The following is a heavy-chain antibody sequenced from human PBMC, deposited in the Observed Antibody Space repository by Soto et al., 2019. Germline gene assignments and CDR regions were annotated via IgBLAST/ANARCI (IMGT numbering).Heavy chain of an antibody. CDR2: LFYSGST. CDR3: ARGLAAAGLFGFGH. Sequence: SETLSLTCTVSGGSISSDGSYWSWIRHHPGKGLEWIGCLFYSGSTYYNPSLKSRVTISVDTSKNQFSLKLSSVTAADTAVYYCARGLAAAGLFGFGHWGQGTLVTVSS. D-gene: IGHD6-13*01. V-gene: IGHV4-31*03. CDR1: GGSISSDGSY. J-gene: IGHJ5*02.